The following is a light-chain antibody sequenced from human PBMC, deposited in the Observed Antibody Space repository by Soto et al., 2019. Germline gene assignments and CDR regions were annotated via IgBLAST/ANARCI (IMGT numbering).Light chain of an antibody. J-gene: IGKJ1*01. CDR2: GAS. CDR3: QHHNTYSQT. CDR1: QSIRHY. V-gene: IGKV1-5*01. Sequence: DIQMTQSPPTLSASVGDRDTITCRASQSIRHYLAWYQQMPGKAPKLLIYGASTLQSGVPSRFSVSGSGTEFTLTIRSLQPDDFGTYFCQHHNTYSQTFGQGTKVEIK.